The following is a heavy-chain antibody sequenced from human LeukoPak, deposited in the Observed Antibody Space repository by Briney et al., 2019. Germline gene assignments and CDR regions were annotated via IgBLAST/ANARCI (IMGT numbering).Heavy chain of an antibody. D-gene: IGHD6-13*01. Sequence: SETLSLTCTVSGGSISSYYWSWIRQPPGKGLEWIGYIYYSGSTNYNPSLKSRVTISVDTSKNQFSLKLSSVTAADTAVYYCARAAATQDDAFDIWGQGTMVTVSS. CDR3: ARAAATQDDAFDI. CDR2: IYYSGST. CDR1: GGSISSYY. V-gene: IGHV4-59*08. J-gene: IGHJ3*02.